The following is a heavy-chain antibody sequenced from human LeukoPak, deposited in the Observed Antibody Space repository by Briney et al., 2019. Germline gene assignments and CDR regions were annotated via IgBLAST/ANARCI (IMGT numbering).Heavy chain of an antibody. Sequence: SGGSLRLSCAASGFTFSSSVMSWVRQAPWKGLVWVLRINPDGGRISYADSVQGRFTISRDNAKNTVYLQMNSLRAEDTAVYYCARVGTGSWYFDLWGRGTLVTFSS. D-gene: IGHD3-10*01. CDR3: ARVGTGSWYFDL. V-gene: IGHV3-74*01. CDR2: INPDGGRI. CDR1: GFTFSSSV. J-gene: IGHJ2*01.